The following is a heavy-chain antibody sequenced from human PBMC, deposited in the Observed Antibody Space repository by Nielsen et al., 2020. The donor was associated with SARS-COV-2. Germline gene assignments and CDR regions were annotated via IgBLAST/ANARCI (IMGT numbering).Heavy chain of an antibody. Sequence: GESLKISCAASGFTFSSYGMHWVRQAPGKGLEWVAVISYDGSNKYYADSVKGRFTISRDNAKNSLYLQMNSLRAEDTALYYCAISPYAWGGMDVWGQGTTVTVSS. CDR2: ISYDGSNK. CDR1: GFTFSSYG. CDR3: AISPYAWGGMDV. D-gene: IGHD3-16*01. J-gene: IGHJ6*02. V-gene: IGHV3-30*03.